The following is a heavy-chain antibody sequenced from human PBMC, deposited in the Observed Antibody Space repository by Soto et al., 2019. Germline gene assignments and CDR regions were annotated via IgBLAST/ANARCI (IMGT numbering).Heavy chain of an antibody. CDR1: GGSISSGGYY. J-gene: IGHJ4*02. Sequence: SETLSLTCTVSGGSISSGGYYWSWIRQHPGKGLEWIGYIYYSGSTHYNPSLKNRVTISLGRSKNQFSLKLSSVTAADTAVYYCARGGSVSAGLDYWGQGTLVTVSS. D-gene: IGHD3-16*01. CDR3: ARGGSVSAGLDY. V-gene: IGHV4-31*03. CDR2: IYYSGST.